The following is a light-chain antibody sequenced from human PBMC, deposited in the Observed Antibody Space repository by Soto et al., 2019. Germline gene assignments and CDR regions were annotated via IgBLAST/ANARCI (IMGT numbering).Light chain of an antibody. J-gene: IGKJ1*01. CDR3: QKYDSAPWT. V-gene: IGKV1-27*01. CDR2: AAS. Sequence: DIKITQSPSSLSASLGDRVTITCRASQGISNYLAWYQQKPGKVPKLLIYAASTLQSGVPSRFSGSGSGTDFTLTISSLQPEDVATYYCQKYDSAPWTFGQGTKVEIK. CDR1: QGISNY.